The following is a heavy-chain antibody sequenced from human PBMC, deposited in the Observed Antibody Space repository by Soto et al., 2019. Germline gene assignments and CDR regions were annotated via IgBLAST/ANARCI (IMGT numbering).Heavy chain of an antibody. D-gene: IGHD1-1*01. Sequence: QVQLVESGGGVVQPGRSLGLSCAASGFTFSSYGMHWVRQAPGKGLEWVAVISYDGSYKYYADSVKGRFTISRDNSKNTLYLQVNSLKAEDTAVYHCAKARTTGTTLIDYWGQGTLVTVSS. CDR3: AKARTTGTTLIDY. J-gene: IGHJ4*02. CDR2: ISYDGSYK. CDR1: GFTFSSYG. V-gene: IGHV3-30*18.